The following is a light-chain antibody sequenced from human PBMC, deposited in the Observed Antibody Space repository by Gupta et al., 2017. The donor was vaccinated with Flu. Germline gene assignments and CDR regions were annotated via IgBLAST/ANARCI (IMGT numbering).Light chain of an antibody. CDR3: QQLSDLPMFT. V-gene: IGKV3-11*01. J-gene: IGKJ2*01. Sequence: EIVLTQSPATLSLSPGERAILSCRASQSVSSYLAWYQQKPGQAPRLLTYDASKRVARIPASFSGSGYGKDLTLTISTREPEDFAGYYFQQLSDLPMFTFGQGTKLDIK. CDR1: QSVSSY. CDR2: DAS.